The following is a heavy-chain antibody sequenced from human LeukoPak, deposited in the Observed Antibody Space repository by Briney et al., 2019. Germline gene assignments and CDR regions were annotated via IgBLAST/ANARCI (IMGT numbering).Heavy chain of an antibody. J-gene: IGHJ4*02. CDR2: ISSSSSYI. CDR1: GFTFSSYA. CDR3: ARVPKGGSVDY. D-gene: IGHD2-15*01. Sequence: GGSLRLSCAASGFTFSSYAMNWVRQAPGKGLEWVSSISSSSSYIYYADSVKGRFTISRDNAKNSLYLQMNSVRAEETAVYYCARVPKGGSVDYWGQGTLVTVSS. V-gene: IGHV3-21*01.